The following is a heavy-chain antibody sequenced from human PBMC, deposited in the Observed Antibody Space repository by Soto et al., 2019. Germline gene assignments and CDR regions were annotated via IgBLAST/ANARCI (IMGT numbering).Heavy chain of an antibody. V-gene: IGHV3-66*01. D-gene: IGHD5-12*01. CDR2: IYSGGST. Sequence: EVQLVESGGGLVQPGGSLRLSCAASGFTVSSNYMCWVRQAPGKGLEWVSVIYSGGSTYYADSVKGRFTISSDNSKNTLYLQMNSLRAEDTAVYYCARDLSGWLQLPGWYFDLWGRGTLVTVSS. CDR3: ARDLSGWLQLPGWYFDL. CDR1: GFTVSSNY. J-gene: IGHJ2*01.